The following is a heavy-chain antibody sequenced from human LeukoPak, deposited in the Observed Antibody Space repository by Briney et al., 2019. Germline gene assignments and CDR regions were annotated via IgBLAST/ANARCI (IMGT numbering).Heavy chain of an antibody. CDR1: GGSISSGSYY. V-gene: IGHV4-61*02. J-gene: IGHJ4*02. CDR2: IYTSGST. Sequence: SETLSLTCTVSGGSISSGSYYWSWIRQPAGKGLEWIGRIYTSGSTNYNPSLKSRVTISVDTSKNQFSLKLSSVTAADTAVYYCARGILWWCPDYWGQGTLVTVSS. CDR3: ARGILWWCPDY. D-gene: IGHD2-21*01.